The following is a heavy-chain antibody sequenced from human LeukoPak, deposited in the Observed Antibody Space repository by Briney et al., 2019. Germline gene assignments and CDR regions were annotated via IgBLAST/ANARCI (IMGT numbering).Heavy chain of an antibody. CDR3: ARAAGGTSRDY. CDR1: GFTFSSYW. Sequence: PPGGSLRLSCAVSGFTFSSYWMSWVRQAPGKGLEWLANINEDGSGRFYVDSVKDRLTISRDNAKNSLFLQMNSLRAEDTAVYYCARAAGGTSRDYWGQGTLVTVSS. D-gene: IGHD1-26*01. J-gene: IGHJ4*02. CDR2: INEDGSGR. V-gene: IGHV3-7*01.